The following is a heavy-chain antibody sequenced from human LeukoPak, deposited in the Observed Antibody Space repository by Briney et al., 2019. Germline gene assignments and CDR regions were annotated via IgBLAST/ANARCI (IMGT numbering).Heavy chain of an antibody. Sequence: APVKGSCKASGYSFTSYDINWVQQATGQGLEWMGWMTTNSGNTGYAQKFQGRVTMTRNTSISTAYMELSSLRSEDTAVYYCARGGNDYGDHGELNYWGQGTLVTVSS. CDR3: ARGGNDYGDHGELNY. J-gene: IGHJ4*02. V-gene: IGHV1-8*01. CDR1: GYSFTSYD. CDR2: MTTNSGNT. D-gene: IGHD4-17*01.